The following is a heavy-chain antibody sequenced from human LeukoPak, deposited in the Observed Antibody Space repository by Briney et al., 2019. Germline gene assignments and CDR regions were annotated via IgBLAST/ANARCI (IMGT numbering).Heavy chain of an antibody. Sequence: ASVKVSCKASGYTFTGYSIHWVRQAPGQGLEWMGWINPNSGDTNYAQKFQGRVTMTRDTSISTAYMERSRLRSDDTAVYYCAREFTNVVVPAAADFDYWGQGTLVTVSS. CDR2: INPNSGDT. V-gene: IGHV1-2*02. J-gene: IGHJ4*02. CDR3: AREFTNVVVPAAADFDY. CDR1: GYTFTGYS. D-gene: IGHD2-2*01.